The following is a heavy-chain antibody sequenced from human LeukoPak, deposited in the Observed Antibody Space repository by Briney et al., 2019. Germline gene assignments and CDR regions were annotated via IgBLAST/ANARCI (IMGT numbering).Heavy chain of an antibody. J-gene: IGHJ4*02. Sequence: ASVKVSCKASGYTFTGYYMHWVRQAPGQGLEWMGWINPNSGGTNYAQKFQGRVTMTRDSSISTAFLELSRLTSDDTAVYYCARDLNSYGSGIFDYWGQGTLVTVSS. V-gene: IGHV1-2*02. CDR1: GYTFTGYY. CDR2: INPNSGGT. CDR3: ARDLNSYGSGIFDY. D-gene: IGHD3-10*01.